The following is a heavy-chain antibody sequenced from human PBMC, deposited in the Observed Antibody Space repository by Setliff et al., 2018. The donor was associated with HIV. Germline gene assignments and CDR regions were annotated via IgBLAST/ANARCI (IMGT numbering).Heavy chain of an antibody. J-gene: IGHJ4*02. D-gene: IGHD2-15*01. Sequence: GGSLRLSCAASGFDFNNYAMHWVRQTPGKGLAWVAVISFDGRDKYHADSVKGRFTISRDNSKNTLYLQMNSLKTDDTAVYYCTGSQYCSGGSCYHNFDYWGQGTLVTVSS. CDR3: TGSQYCSGGSCYHNFDY. CDR2: ISFDGRDK. CDR1: GFDFNNYA. V-gene: IGHV3-30*04.